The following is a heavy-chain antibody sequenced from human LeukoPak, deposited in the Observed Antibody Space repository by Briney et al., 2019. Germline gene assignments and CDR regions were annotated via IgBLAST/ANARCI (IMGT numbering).Heavy chain of an antibody. J-gene: IGHJ4*02. Sequence: PSETLSLTCTVPGGSISSYYWSWIRQPPGKGLEWIGYIYYSGSTNYNPSLKSRVTISVDTSKNQFSLKLSSVTAADTAVYYCARGRSWGIIDYWGQGTLVTVSS. CDR2: IYYSGST. CDR3: ARGRSWGIIDY. D-gene: IGHD3-10*01. CDR1: GGSISSYY. V-gene: IGHV4-59*01.